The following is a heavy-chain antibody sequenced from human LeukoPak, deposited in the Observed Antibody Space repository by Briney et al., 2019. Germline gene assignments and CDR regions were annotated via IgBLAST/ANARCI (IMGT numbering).Heavy chain of an antibody. CDR2: ITSNGDTT. Sequence: GGSESPFCSASGFTFSSYAMHWVRQAPGKGLEYVSSITSNGDTTYYTDSVKGRFTISRDNSNNTLSLQLNSLKDEDTAVYFCAKEIRGGHGMGLWARNTTVTVSS. V-gene: IGHV3-64*04. CDR3: AKEIRGGHGMGL. J-gene: IGHJ6*01. D-gene: IGHD3-10*01. CDR1: GFTFSSYA.